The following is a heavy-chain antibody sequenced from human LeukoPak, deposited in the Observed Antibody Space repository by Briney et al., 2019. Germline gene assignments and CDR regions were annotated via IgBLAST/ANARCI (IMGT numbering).Heavy chain of an antibody. D-gene: IGHD6-13*01. CDR2: ISSSGSTI. V-gene: IGHV3-48*03. J-gene: IGHJ4*02. CDR1: GFTFSSYE. CDR3: ARTSSSSWYGIFDY. Sequence: TGGSLRLSCAASGFTFSSYEMNWVRQAPGKGLEWVSYISSSGSTIYYADSVKGRFTISRDNAKNSLYLQMNSLRAEDTAVYYCARTSSSSWYGIFDYWGQGTLVTVSS.